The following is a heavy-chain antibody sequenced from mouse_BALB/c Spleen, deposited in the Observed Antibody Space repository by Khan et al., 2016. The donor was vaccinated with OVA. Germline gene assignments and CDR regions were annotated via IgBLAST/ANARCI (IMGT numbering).Heavy chain of an antibody. J-gene: IGHJ1*01. V-gene: IGHV5-9-3*01. Sequence: EVELVESGGGLVKSGGSLKLSCAASGFTFSTYDMSWVRQTPEKRLEWVATISTGDTYTYYPDSVKGRFTISRDNAKNTLYLQMSSLRSEDTAMYYCARPPITTVVATSYWFFDVWGAGTTVTVST. CDR1: GFTFSTYD. D-gene: IGHD1-1*01. CDR2: ISTGDTYT. CDR3: ARPPITTVVATSYWFFDV.